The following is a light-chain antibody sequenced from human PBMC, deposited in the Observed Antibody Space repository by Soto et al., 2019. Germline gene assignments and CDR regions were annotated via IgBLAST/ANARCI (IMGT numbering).Light chain of an antibody. V-gene: IGLV2-14*01. CDR3: SSFSSSNTVV. CDR1: SSDVGGYNY. CDR2: AVS. J-gene: IGLJ2*01. Sequence: QSALTQPASVSGSPGQSITISCTGTSSDVGGYNYVSWYQQHPGKAPKFMIYAVSNRPSGVSSRFSGSKSGNTASLTISGLQAEDEADYYCSSFSSSNTVVFGGGTKVTVL.